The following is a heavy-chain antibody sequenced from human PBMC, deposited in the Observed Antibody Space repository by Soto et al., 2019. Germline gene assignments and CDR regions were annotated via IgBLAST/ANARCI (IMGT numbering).Heavy chain of an antibody. CDR3: ANRGPPTSVKYYFDS. J-gene: IGHJ4*02. Sequence: GGSLRLSCAASGFTFSSHGMSWVRQAPGKGLEWVSSITDSGGYTFYADSVRGRFTISRDNSRNTLYLQMNSLRAEDTAVYYCANRGPPTSVKYYFDSWGQGTLVTVSS. D-gene: IGHD3-16*01. CDR2: ITDSGGYT. V-gene: IGHV3-23*01. CDR1: GFTFSSHG.